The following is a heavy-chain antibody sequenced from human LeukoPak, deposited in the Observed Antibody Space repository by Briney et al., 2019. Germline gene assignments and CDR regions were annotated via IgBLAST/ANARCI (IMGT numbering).Heavy chain of an antibody. CDR2: IRYDGSNK. J-gene: IGHJ4*02. CDR3: AKAYKGYCSGGSCYSMPPV. CDR1: GFTFSSYG. Sequence: PGGPLRLSCAASGFTFSSYGMHWVRQAPGKGLEWVAFIRYDGSNKYYADSVKGRFTISRDNSKNTLYLQMNSLRAEDTAVYYCAKAYKGYCSGGSCYSMPPVWGQGTLVTVSS. D-gene: IGHD2-15*01. V-gene: IGHV3-30*02.